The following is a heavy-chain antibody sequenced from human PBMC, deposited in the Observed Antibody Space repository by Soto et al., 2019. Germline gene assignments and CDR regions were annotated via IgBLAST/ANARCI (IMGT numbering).Heavy chain of an antibody. CDR3: ARYDRYSSSWTDQYGMDV. J-gene: IGHJ6*02. D-gene: IGHD6-13*01. Sequence: PSETLSLTCAVYGGSFSGYYWSWIRQPPGKGLEWIGEINHSGSTNYNPSLKSRVTISVDTSKNQFSLKLSSVTAADTAVYYCARYDRYSSSWTDQYGMDVWGQGTTVTVSS. CDR1: GGSFSGYY. CDR2: INHSGST. V-gene: IGHV4-34*01.